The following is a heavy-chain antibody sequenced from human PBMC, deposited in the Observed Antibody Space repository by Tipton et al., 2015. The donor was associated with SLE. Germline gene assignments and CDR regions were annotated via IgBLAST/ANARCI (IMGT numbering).Heavy chain of an antibody. CDR3: GRSQALTARTASDM. D-gene: IGHD2-21*02. J-gene: IGHJ3*02. CDR1: GYTFTRYG. V-gene: IGHV1-18*01. CDR2: ISAYNGDT. Sequence: QSGAEVKKPGASVKVSCKASGYTFTRYGITWVRQAPGQGLEWMGWISAYNGDTNYAQKLQGRVTMTTDTSTDTAYMELRSLRSDGTAAYYCGRSQALTARTASDMWGQGTLVTVSS.